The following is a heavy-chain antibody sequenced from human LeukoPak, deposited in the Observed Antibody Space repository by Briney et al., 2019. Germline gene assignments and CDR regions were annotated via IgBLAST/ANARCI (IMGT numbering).Heavy chain of an antibody. V-gene: IGHV3-30*04. CDR1: GFTLSSCA. CDR3: AKDTSSGWYPIDAFDI. Sequence: AGGSLRLSCAASGFTLSSCAMHWVRQAPGKGLEWVAVISFDGRNEYYADSVKGRFTISRYNSKNTLYLQMNSLRAEDTAVYYCAKDTSSGWYPIDAFDIWGQGTMVTVSS. CDR2: ISFDGRNE. J-gene: IGHJ3*02. D-gene: IGHD6-19*01.